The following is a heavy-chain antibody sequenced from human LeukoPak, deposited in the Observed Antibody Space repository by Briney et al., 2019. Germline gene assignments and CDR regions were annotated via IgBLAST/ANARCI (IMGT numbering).Heavy chain of an antibody. J-gene: IGHJ4*02. V-gene: IGHV5-51*03. CDR1: GYTFTSYW. CDR2: IYPVDSHT. D-gene: IGHD3-22*01. Sequence: PRESLKISCKGSGYTFTSYWIGWVRQMPGKGLGWMAIIYPVDSHTRYSPSCQGQVTISDDKSLSTADLQWSSLKASDTAMYYCARSSDSSGYYDYFDYWGQGTLVTVSS. CDR3: ARSSDSSGYYDYFDY.